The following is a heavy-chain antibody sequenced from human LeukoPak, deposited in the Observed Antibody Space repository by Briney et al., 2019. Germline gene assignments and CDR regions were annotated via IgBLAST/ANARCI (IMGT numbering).Heavy chain of an antibody. CDR3: AKGDVDSPMNFYH. J-gene: IGHJ4*02. D-gene: IGHD5-18*01. CDR2: INWDGGST. V-gene: IGHV3-43*01. Sequence: GGSLRLSCAASGFMFDDYTMHWVRHAPGKGPEWVSLINWDGGSTYYAGSVKGRFIISRDNSKNSLYLQMNSLRTEDTALYYCAKGDVDSPMNFYHWGQGTLVTVSS. CDR1: GFMFDDYT.